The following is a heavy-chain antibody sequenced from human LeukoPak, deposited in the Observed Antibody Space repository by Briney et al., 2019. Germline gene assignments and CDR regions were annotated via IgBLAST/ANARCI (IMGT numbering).Heavy chain of an antibody. V-gene: IGHV4-39*01. CDR3: ARQTYSSGPYYFDY. J-gene: IGHJ4*02. Sequence: PSETLSLTCSVSGGSIGSSSYYWGWIRQPPGKGLEWIGSIYYSGTTYYNPSLKSRVTISVDTSKNQFSLKLGSVTAADTAVYFCARQTYSSGPYYFDYWGQGTLVTVSS. D-gene: IGHD6-19*01. CDR2: IYYSGTT. CDR1: GGSIGSSSYY.